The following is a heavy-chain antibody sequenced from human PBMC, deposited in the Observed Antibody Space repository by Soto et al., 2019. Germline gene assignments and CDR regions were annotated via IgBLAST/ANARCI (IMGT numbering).Heavy chain of an antibody. J-gene: IGHJ5*02. CDR3: ASAIVSYYGSGSYSNWFDP. Sequence: SETLSLTCTVSGGALSFYDWSLIRQPPGKGLEWIGYIYYSGSTNYNPSLKSRVTISVDTSKNQFSLKLSSVTAADTAVYYCASAIVSYYGSGSYSNWFDPWGQGTLVTVSS. CDR1: GGALSFYD. D-gene: IGHD3-10*01. V-gene: IGHV4-59*01. CDR2: IYYSGST.